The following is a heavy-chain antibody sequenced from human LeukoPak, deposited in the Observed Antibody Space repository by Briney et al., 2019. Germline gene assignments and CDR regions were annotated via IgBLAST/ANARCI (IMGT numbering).Heavy chain of an antibody. CDR1: GFTVSNNY. J-gene: IGHJ3*02. Sequence: GGSLRLSCAASGFTVSNNYMSWVRQAPGKGLEWVSVIYSGGSTYNADSVKGRFTTSRDNSKNTLYLQMNSLRAEDTAVYYCARSVTTVGLGAFDIWGQGTMVTVSS. V-gene: IGHV3-53*01. D-gene: IGHD4-11*01. CDR2: IYSGGST. CDR3: ARSVTTVGLGAFDI.